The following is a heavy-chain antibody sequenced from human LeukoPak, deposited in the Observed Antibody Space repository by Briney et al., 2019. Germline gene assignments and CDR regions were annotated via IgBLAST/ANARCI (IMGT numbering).Heavy chain of an antibody. J-gene: IGHJ4*02. CDR1: GDSISSGGYY. CDR3: ARAPIHGTQPIDY. V-gene: IGHV4-31*03. D-gene: IGHD1-1*01. CDR2: IYYRGSI. Sequence: SETLSLTCTVSGDSISSGGYYWSWVRQHPGKGLEWIGYIYYRGSIYYNPSLKSRATMSVDASKNQFSLILSSVTAADTAVYYCARAPIHGTQPIDYWGQGVLVTVSS.